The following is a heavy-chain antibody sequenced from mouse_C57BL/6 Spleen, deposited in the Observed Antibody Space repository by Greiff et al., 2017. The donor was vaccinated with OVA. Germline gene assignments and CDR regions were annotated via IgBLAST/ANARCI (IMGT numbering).Heavy chain of an antibody. CDR2: ISDGGSYT. D-gene: IGHD4-1*01. CDR3: ARDRELGKGYFDY. CDR1: GFTFSSYA. Sequence: EVKVVESGGGLVKPGGSLKLSCAASGFTFSSYAMSWVRQTPEKRLEWVATISDGGSYTYYPDNVKGRFTISRDNAKNNLYLQMSHLKSEDTAMYYCARDRELGKGYFDYWGQGTTLTVSS. J-gene: IGHJ2*01. V-gene: IGHV5-4*01.